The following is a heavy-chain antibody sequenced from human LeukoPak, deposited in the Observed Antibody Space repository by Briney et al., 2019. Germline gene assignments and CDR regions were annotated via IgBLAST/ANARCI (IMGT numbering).Heavy chain of an antibody. Sequence: QPGRSLRLSCAASGFTFSSYAMHWVRQAPGKGLEWVAVISYDGSNKYYADSVKGRFTISRDNSKNTLYLQMNSLRAEDTAVYYCAKETRGGYYMDVWGKGTTVTVSS. CDR3: AKETRGGYYMDV. CDR2: ISYDGSNK. V-gene: IGHV3-30-3*01. CDR1: GFTFSSYA. D-gene: IGHD3-10*01. J-gene: IGHJ6*03.